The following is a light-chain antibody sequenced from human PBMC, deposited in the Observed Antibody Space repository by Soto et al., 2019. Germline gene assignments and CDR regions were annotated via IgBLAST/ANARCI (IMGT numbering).Light chain of an antibody. V-gene: IGKV1-5*01. CDR3: QQYNSYSRT. Sequence: DIQMTQSPSTLSASVGDRVTITCRASQSISDSLAWYQQKPGKAPDLLISDASTLESGVPSRFSGSGSGTEFTLTISSLQPDDFATYYCQQYNSYSRTFGQGTKVDIK. CDR1: QSISDS. J-gene: IGKJ1*01. CDR2: DAS.